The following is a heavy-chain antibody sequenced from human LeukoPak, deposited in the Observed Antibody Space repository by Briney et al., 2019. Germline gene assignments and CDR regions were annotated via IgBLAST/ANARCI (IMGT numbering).Heavy chain of an antibody. CDR3: ARGPRRDYDILTGYYTHPNFDY. CDR2: IYYSGSA. D-gene: IGHD3-9*01. J-gene: IGHJ4*02. V-gene: IGHV4-39*07. Sequence: SETLSLTCTVSGGSISSNSYYWGWIRQPPGKGLEWIGSIYYSGSAYYNPSLKSRVTISIDTSKNQCSLNLSSVTAADTAVYYCARGPRRDYDILTGYYTHPNFDYWGQGTLVTVSS. CDR1: GGSISSNSYY.